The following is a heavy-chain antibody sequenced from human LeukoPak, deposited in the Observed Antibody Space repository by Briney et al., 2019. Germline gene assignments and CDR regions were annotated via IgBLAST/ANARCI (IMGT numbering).Heavy chain of an antibody. J-gene: IGHJ4*02. V-gene: IGHV3-7*04. Sequence: PGGSLRLSCAASGSTFAPYWMTWVRQAPGKGLEYVATMNRDGSEKYYVDSVKGRFTISRDNSKNSLYLQMDSLRAEDTAVYYCARGIEEWLYLYYWGQGALVTVAS. D-gene: IGHD3-3*01. CDR2: MNRDGSEK. CDR1: GSTFAPYW. CDR3: ARGIEEWLYLYY.